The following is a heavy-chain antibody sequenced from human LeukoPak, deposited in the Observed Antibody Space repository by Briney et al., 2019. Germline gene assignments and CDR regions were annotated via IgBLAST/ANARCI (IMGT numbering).Heavy chain of an antibody. Sequence: SETLSLTCTVSGYSISSGYYWGWIRQPPGKGLEWIGSIYYSGSTYYNPSLKSRVTISVDTSKNQFSLKLSPVTAADTAVYYCARAGFRGVTPRWFDPWGQGTLVTVSS. CDR2: IYYSGST. D-gene: IGHD3-10*01. J-gene: IGHJ5*02. V-gene: IGHV4-38-2*02. CDR3: ARAGFRGVTPRWFDP. CDR1: GYSISSGYY.